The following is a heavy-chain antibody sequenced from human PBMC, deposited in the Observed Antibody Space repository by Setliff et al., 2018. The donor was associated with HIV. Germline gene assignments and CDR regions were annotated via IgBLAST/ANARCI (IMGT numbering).Heavy chain of an antibody. CDR1: GYTFTTYS. J-gene: IGHJ4*01. Sequence: ASVKVSCKASGYTFTTYSLHWVRQASGQSLEWMGWINVGNGDTKYSQELQGRITITSDTSANTAYMELSSLRSDDTAIYFCARGALLAVFDFYHWGHGTLVTFSS. CDR2: INVGNGDT. V-gene: IGHV1-3*01. D-gene: IGHD3-10*01. CDR3: ARGALLAVFDFYH.